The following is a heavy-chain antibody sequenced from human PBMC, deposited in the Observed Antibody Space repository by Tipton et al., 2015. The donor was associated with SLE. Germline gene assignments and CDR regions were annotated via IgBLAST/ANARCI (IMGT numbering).Heavy chain of an antibody. D-gene: IGHD3-10*01. Sequence: SLRLSCAASGFTFSSYSMNWVRQAPGKGLEWVSYISSSSSTIYYADSVKGRFTISRDNAKNSLYLQMNSLRAEDTAVYYCARGFGRDSGSYYPRLAFDIWGQGTMVTVSS. CDR2: ISSSSSTI. V-gene: IGHV3-48*01. J-gene: IGHJ3*02. CDR3: ARGFGRDSGSYYPRLAFDI. CDR1: GFTFSSYS.